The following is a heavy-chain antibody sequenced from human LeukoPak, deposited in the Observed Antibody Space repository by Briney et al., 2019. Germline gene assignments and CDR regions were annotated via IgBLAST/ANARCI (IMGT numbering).Heavy chain of an antibody. V-gene: IGHV3-23*01. J-gene: IGHJ4*02. CDR1: GFTFSTYT. D-gene: IGHD7-27*01. CDR3: AIDPNWGTHS. CDR2: IGSSGGGI. Sequence: LAGGSLRLSCAASGFTFSTYTMYWVRHPPGKSLEWVSIIGSSGGGIHYADSVKGRLTISRDNSKNALYLQMNSLRVEDTAVYYCAIDPNWGTHSWGQGVLVTVSS.